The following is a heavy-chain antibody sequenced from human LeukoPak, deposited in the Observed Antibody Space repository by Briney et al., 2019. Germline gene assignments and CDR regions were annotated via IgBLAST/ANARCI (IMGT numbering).Heavy chain of an antibody. CDR2: ISSSSSNI. Sequence: GGSLRLSCAASGFTFSSYSMKWVRQAAGKGGEWGAYISSSSSNIYYADSVKGRFTISRDNAKNSLYLQMNSLRAEATAVYYCARDRKRGVGELFDYWGQGTLVTVSS. CDR3: ARDRKRGVGELFDY. D-gene: IGHD3-10*01. J-gene: IGHJ4*02. CDR1: GFTFSSYS. V-gene: IGHV3-48*04.